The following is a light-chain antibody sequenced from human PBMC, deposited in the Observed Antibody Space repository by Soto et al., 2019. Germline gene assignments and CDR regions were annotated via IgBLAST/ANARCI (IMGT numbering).Light chain of an antibody. V-gene: IGKV1-39*01. CDR2: AAS. J-gene: IGKJ2*01. CDR1: QSISMY. CDR3: QHTYRTPPT. Sequence: DIQMTQSPSSLSASVGDRVTITCRASQSISMYLNWYQQKPGKAPKLLIYAASSLQSGVPARFSGSGSGTDFTLTISSLQPEDFATYYCQHTYRTPPTFGQGTKLEIK.